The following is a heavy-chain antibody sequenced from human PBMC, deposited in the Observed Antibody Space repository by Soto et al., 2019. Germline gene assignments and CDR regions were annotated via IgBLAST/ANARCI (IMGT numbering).Heavy chain of an antibody. D-gene: IGHD3-22*01. V-gene: IGHV4-39*01. CDR2: IYYSGSP. J-gene: IGHJ4*02. CDR3: ARLLYDSRGYYYFDY. Sequence: PSETLSLTSTVSGGSITSTRYYGGWIRHPPGKGLEWIASIYYSGSPYYNPSLKSRVTMSVDMSKNQFSLKLSSVTAADTALYYCARLLYDSRGYYYFDYWGQGTLVTVS. CDR1: GGSITSTRYY.